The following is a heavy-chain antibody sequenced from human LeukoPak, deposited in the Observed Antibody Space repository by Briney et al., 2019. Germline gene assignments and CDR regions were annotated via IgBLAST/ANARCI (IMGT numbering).Heavy chain of an antibody. D-gene: IGHD3-22*01. CDR2: ISGSGGST. J-gene: IGHJ4*02. CDR3: AKVGYYYGIDY. CDR1: GFTFSSFW. V-gene: IGHV3-23*01. Sequence: GGSLRLSCAASGFTFSSFWMSWVRQAPGKGLEWVSAISGSGGSTYYADPVKGRFTISRDNSKNTLYLQMNSLRAEDTAVYYCAKVGYYYGIDYWGQGTLVTVSS.